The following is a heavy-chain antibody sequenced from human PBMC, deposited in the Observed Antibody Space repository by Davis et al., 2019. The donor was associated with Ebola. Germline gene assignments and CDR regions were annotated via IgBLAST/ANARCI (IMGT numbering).Heavy chain of an antibody. Sequence: GESLKISCAASGFTFSSYDMHWVRQATGKGLEWVSAIGTAGDTYYPGSVKGRFTISRENAKNSLYLQMNSLRAEDTAVYYCARGRGTPGYYGMDVWGQGTTVTVSS. CDR2: IGTAGDT. CDR3: ARGRGTPGYYGMDV. D-gene: IGHD3-10*01. V-gene: IGHV3-13*01. CDR1: GFTFSSYD. J-gene: IGHJ6*02.